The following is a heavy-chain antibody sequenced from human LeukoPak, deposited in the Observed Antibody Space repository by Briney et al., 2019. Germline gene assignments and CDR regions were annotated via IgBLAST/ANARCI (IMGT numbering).Heavy chain of an antibody. Sequence: GGSLRLSCAVSGFTFHYWMAWVRQAPGKGLEWVANIKEDGSERHCADSVRDRFTIYRDNAQNSLYLQMNSLRAEDTAVYFCARNRQWLLADYWGQGTVVTVSS. D-gene: IGHD3-22*01. CDR2: IKEDGSER. CDR1: GFTFHYW. CDR3: ARNRQWLLADY. V-gene: IGHV3-7*04. J-gene: IGHJ4*02.